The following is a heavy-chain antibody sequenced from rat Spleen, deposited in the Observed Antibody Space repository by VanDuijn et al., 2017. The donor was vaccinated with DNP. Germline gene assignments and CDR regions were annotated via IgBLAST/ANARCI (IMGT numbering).Heavy chain of an antibody. CDR2: IINDGSMT. CDR3: TTLNYYASLSGYFDD. CDR1: GFTFSDYN. J-gene: IGHJ2*01. Sequence: EVQLVESGGGLVQPGRSLKLSCAASGFTFSDYNMAWVRQAPKKGLEWVATIINDGSMTYYGDSVKGRFTISRDNGKSTLYLQMDSLRSEDTATYYCTTLNYYASLSGYFDDWGQGVMVTVSS. D-gene: IGHD1-12*01. V-gene: IGHV5S10*01.